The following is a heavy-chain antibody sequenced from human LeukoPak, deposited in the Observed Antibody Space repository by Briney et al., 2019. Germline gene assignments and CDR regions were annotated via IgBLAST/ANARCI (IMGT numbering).Heavy chain of an antibody. CDR3: ARGLPNYYGMDV. CDR1: EFTFSSYG. V-gene: IGHV3-33*01. Sequence: GRSLRLSCAASEFTFSSYGMHWVRQGPGKGLEWVAVIWDDGSTKNYADSVKGRFAISRDNSKNTLYLQMNSLRAEDTAVYYCARGLPNYYGMDVWGQGTTVTVSS. J-gene: IGHJ6*02. CDR2: IWDDGSTK.